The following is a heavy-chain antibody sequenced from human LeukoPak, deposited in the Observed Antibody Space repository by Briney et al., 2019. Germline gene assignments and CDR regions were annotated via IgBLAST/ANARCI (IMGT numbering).Heavy chain of an antibody. D-gene: IGHD6-13*01. J-gene: IGHJ4*02. Sequence: GGSLRLSCAASGFTFSSHCMNWARQAPGKGLEWVANINLDGSERFYVDFAKGRFTISRDNADNSMYLQMNSLRAEDTAVYYCGRVIAGAIDYWGQGTLVTVSS. V-gene: IGHV3-7*01. CDR3: GRVIAGAIDY. CDR1: GFTFSSHC. CDR2: INLDGSER.